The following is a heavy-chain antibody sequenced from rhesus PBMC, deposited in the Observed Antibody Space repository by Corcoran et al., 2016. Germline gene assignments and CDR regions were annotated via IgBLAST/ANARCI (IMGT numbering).Heavy chain of an antibody. D-gene: IGHD4-29*01. CDR1: GGSISSSNW. V-gene: IGHV4-57*02. CDR3: ARASYGSNYDD. CDR2: IYGSGRRA. Sequence: QLQLQESGPGLVKPSETLSLTCAVSGGSISSSNWWSWIRQPPGKGLGWSGRIYGSGRRASYNPASESRDTISRDTSENQVSLKLSSETAADTAVYYCARASYGSNYDDWGQGVLVTVSS. J-gene: IGHJ4*01.